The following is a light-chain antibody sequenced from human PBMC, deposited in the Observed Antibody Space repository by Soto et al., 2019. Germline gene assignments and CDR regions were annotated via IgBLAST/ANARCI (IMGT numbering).Light chain of an antibody. CDR3: QQYNNWPPTWT. J-gene: IGKJ1*01. CDR1: QSVSSN. Sequence: EIVMTQSPATLPVSPGERATLSCRASQSVSSNLAWYQQKPGQAPRFLIYGASTRATGIPARFSGSGSGTEFTLTISSLQSEDFAVYYCQQYNNWPPTWTFGQGTKVDIK. CDR2: GAS. V-gene: IGKV3-15*01.